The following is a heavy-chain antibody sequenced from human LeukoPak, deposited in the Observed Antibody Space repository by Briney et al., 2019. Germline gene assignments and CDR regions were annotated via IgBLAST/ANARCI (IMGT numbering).Heavy chain of an antibody. Sequence: GSLRLSCAASGFTFSTYAMNWVRQAPGKGLNWVSGISGSGDSTFYADSVKGRFTISRDNSKKTLYLQMNSLRADDTAVYYCAKDARWLAPGTFDIWGQGTMVTVSS. D-gene: IGHD6-19*01. CDR2: ISGSGDST. J-gene: IGHJ3*02. CDR1: GFTFSTYA. V-gene: IGHV3-23*01. CDR3: AKDARWLAPGTFDI.